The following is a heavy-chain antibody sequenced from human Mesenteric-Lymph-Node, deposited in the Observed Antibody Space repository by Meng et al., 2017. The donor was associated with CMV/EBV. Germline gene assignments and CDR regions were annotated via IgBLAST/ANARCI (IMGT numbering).Heavy chain of an antibody. CDR2: IYHSGST. J-gene: IGHJ4*02. CDR3: ARRYSGYDYPFDY. V-gene: IGHV4-4*02. CDR1: GGSISSSNW. D-gene: IGHD5-12*01. Sequence: AVSGGSISSSNWWSWVRQPPGKGLEWIGEIYHSGSTNYNPSLKSRITISVDKSKNQFSLKLSSVTAADTAVYYCARRYSGYDYPFDYWGQGALVTVS.